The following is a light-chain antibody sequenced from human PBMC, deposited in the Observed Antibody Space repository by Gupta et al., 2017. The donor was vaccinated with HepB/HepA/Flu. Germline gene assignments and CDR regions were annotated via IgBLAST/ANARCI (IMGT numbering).Light chain of an antibody. J-gene: IGLJ2*01. CDR3: QVWDTRTDHPVV. CDR2: EDN. CDR1: NIGTKS. Sequence: SYILTQPPSVSVAPGSTARITCGGNNIGTKSVHWYQQRPGHAPLVVIYEDNNRPSGIPERISGSNSGNTATLTISRVDAGDEADYYCQVWDTRTDHPVVFGGGTKLTV. V-gene: IGLV3-21*03.